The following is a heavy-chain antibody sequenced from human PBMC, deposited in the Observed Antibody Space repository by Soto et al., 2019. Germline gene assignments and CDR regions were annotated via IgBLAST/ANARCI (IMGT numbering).Heavy chain of an antibody. Sequence: QVQLVQSGAEVKKPGSSVKVSCKASGGTFSSYAISWVRQAPGQGLEWMGGIIPIFGTANYAQKFQGRVTITADESTSTAYMELSSLRSEDTAVYYCARDRGYCSGGSFYSGVGSGMDVWGQGTTVTVSS. CDR2: IIPIFGTA. J-gene: IGHJ6*02. CDR1: GGTFSSYA. V-gene: IGHV1-69*01. CDR3: ARDRGYCSGGSFYSGVGSGMDV. D-gene: IGHD2-15*01.